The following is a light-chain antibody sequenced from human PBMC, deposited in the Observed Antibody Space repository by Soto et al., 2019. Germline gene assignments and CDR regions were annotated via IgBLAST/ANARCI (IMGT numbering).Light chain of an antibody. CDR3: SSYTSTSTVV. CDR1: NSDVGGYNY. CDR2: DVS. V-gene: IGLV2-14*01. Sequence: QSALTQPASVSGSPGQSITISCTRTNSDVGGYNYVSWYQQHPGKAPKLMIYDVSNRPSGVSSRFSGSRSGNTASLTISGLQAEDEADYYCSSYTSTSTVVFGGGTKLTVL. J-gene: IGLJ2*01.